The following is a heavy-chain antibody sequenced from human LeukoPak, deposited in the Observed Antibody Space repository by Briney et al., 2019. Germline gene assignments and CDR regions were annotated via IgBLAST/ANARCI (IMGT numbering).Heavy chain of an antibody. V-gene: IGHV3-53*01. CDR3: ARESGYAVGDY. Sequence: WGSLRLSRAASGFTVSSTYMTWVRQGPGKGLEWVSVIYSGGSTYYADSVKGRFTVSRDNSKNTLYLQMNSLRAEDTAMYCCARESGYAVGDYWGQGTLVTVSS. J-gene: IGHJ4*02. CDR1: GFTVSSTY. D-gene: IGHD5-12*01. CDR2: IYSGGST.